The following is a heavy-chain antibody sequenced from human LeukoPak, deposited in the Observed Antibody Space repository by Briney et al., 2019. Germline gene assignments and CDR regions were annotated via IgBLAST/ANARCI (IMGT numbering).Heavy chain of an antibody. D-gene: IGHD2-8*01. CDR1: GFTVSNYW. J-gene: IGHJ3*02. CDR3: GREDRIVLGNDALDI. V-gene: IGHV3-74*01. Sequence: GGSLRLSCAASGFTVSNYWMSWVRQAPGKGLVWISRISGDGRTISYADSVKGRFTISRDNAKNPVSLQMNSLRGEDTAVYYCGREDRIVLGNDALDIWGQGTMVTVSS. CDR2: ISGDGRTI.